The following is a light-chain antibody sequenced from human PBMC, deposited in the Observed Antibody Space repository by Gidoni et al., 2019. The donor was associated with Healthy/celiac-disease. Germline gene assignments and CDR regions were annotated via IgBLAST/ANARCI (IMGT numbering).Light chain of an antibody. J-gene: IGKJ1*01. CDR3: QQSDSTPRT. V-gene: IGKV1-39*01. CDR2: AAS. CDR1: QSISSY. Sequence: DIQLTHSPSTLSASVGDRVTITCRASQSISSYLNWYQQKPGKAPKLLIYAASSLQSGVPSRFSGSGSGTDFTLTISSLQPEDFATYYCQQSDSTPRTFGQXTKVEIK.